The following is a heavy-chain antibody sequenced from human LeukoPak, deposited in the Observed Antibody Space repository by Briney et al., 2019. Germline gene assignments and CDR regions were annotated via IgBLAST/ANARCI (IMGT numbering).Heavy chain of an antibody. V-gene: IGHV1-2*02. D-gene: IGHD1-26*01. CDR1: AYTFTGYG. J-gene: IGHJ3*02. Sequence: GASVKVSCKASAYTFTGYGISWVRQAPGQGLEWMGWINPNSGGTNYAQKFQGRVTMTRDTSISTAYMELSRLRSDDTAVYYCARESGSYSRAFDIWGQGTMVTVSS. CDR2: INPNSGGT. CDR3: ARESGSYSRAFDI.